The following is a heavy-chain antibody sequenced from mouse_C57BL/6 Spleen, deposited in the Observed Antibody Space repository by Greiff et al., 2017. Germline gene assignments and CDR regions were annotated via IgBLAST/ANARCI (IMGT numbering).Heavy chain of an antibody. Sequence: EVQLQESGGGLVKPGGSLKLSCAASGFTFSSYTMSWVRQTPEKRLEWVATISGGGGNTYYPDSVKGRFTISRDNAKNTLYLQMSSLRSEDTALYYCASLNWNYFDYWGQGTTLTVSS. CDR2: ISGGGGNT. V-gene: IGHV5-9*01. J-gene: IGHJ2*01. CDR1: GFTFSSYT. D-gene: IGHD4-1*01. CDR3: ASLNWNYFDY.